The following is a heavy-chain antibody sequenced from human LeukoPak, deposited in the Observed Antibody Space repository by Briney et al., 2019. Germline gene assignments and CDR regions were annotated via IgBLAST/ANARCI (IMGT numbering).Heavy chain of an antibody. Sequence: ASETLSLTCTVSGGSISSYYWSWIRQPAGKGLEWIGRIYTSGSTNYNPSLKSRVTISVDTSKNQFSLNLSSVTAADTAVYYCARFPCSGDSCYSGIRAFDTWGQGTMVTVSS. V-gene: IGHV4-4*07. CDR2: IYTSGST. D-gene: IGHD2-15*01. CDR3: ARFPCSGDSCYSGIRAFDT. J-gene: IGHJ3*02. CDR1: GGSISSYY.